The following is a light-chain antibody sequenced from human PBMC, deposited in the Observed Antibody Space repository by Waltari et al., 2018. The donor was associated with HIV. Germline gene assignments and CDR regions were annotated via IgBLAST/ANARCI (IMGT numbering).Light chain of an antibody. Sequence: DIQMTQSPSPLSAFIGDRVTITCRASQNIDNNLNWFQQKEGKAPNLLIYSATALQTGVPSRFSGSGSGTDFTLTISSLQPEDFATYFCQQSYSTPLTFGPGTKLDI. CDR3: QQSYSTPLT. J-gene: IGKJ3*01. V-gene: IGKV1-39*01. CDR1: QNIDNN. CDR2: SAT.